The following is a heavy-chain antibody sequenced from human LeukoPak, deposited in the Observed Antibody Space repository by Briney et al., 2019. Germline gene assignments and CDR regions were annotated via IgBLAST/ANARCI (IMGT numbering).Heavy chain of an antibody. J-gene: IGHJ5*01. V-gene: IGHV5-51*01. CDR2: IYPGDSET. D-gene: IGHD3-22*01. CDR1: GYSFTNYW. CDR3: ARRSIGVFDS. Sequence: MTGESLKISCEGSGYSFTNYWIGWVRQMPGKGLQWMGIIYPGDSETKYSPSFQGQVILSADKSISTAYLQLSSLKASDTAIYYCARRSIGVFDSRGQGTLVTVSS.